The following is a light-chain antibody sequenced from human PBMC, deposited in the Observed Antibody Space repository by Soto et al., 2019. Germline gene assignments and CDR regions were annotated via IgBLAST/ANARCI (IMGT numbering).Light chain of an antibody. CDR2: DAS. CDR3: QQRSNWPPT. CDR1: QSISRY. J-gene: IGKJ5*01. V-gene: IGKV3-11*01. Sequence: EIVLTQSPATLSLSPGERATLSCRASQSISRYLAWYQQKPGQAPRLLIYDASNRATGIPARFSGSGSGTDFTIIISSLEPEDFAVYYCQQRSNWPPTFGQGTRLEIK.